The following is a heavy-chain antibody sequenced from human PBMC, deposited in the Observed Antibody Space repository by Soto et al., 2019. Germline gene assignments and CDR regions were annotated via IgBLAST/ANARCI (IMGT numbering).Heavy chain of an antibody. CDR2: ISAYNGNT. CDR3: ARDPHLDKNMSTFGGSDY. J-gene: IGHJ4*02. V-gene: IGHV1-18*01. CDR1: GYTFTSYG. D-gene: IGHD3-16*01. Sequence: QVQLVQSGAEVKKPGASVKVSCKASGYTFTSYGSSWVRQAPGQGLEWMGWISAYNGNTNYAQKLQGRVTMTTDTSTSTAYMELRSLRSDDTDVYYCARDPHLDKNMSTFGGSDYWGQGTLVTVSS.